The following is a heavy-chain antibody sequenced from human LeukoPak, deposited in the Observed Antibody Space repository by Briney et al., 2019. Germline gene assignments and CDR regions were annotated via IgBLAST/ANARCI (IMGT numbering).Heavy chain of an antibody. V-gene: IGHV3-23*01. CDR1: GFSVTSCA. CDR2: VSNSGYNT. D-gene: IGHD1-26*01. J-gene: IGHJ4*02. Sequence: GGSPRLSCAASGFSVTSCAMSWVRQAPGKGLEWVSTVSNSGYNTWYADSVKGRFTISRDISQNTLHLQMSSLRAEDTALYYCARHDGSSFIYYIDHWGQGALVTVSS. CDR3: ARHDGSSFIYYIDH.